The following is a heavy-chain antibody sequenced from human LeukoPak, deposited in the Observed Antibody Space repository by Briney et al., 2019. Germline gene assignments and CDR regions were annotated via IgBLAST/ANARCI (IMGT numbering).Heavy chain of an antibody. CDR1: GFNVGSNY. D-gene: IGHD1-14*01. CDR2: ISTSSSYI. J-gene: IGHJ2*01. V-gene: IGHV3-21*01. CDR3: ARARYHWYFDL. Sequence: GGSLRLSCAASGFNVGSNYMNWVRQAPGKGLEWVSSISTSSSYIYYADSVKGRFTFSRDNAKNSLYLQMNSLRAEDTAVYYCARARYHWYFDLWGRGTLVTVS.